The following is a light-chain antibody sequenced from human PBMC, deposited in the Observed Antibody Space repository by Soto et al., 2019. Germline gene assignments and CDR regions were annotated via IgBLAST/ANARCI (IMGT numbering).Light chain of an antibody. CDR2: KAS. CDR1: QSISSW. V-gene: IGKV1-5*03. Sequence: DIQMTQSPSTLSASVGDRVTITCRASQSISSWLAWYQQKPGKAPKLLIYKASSLESGVPSRFSGSGSGTEFPLTISSLQPDEFANYYCQQYNSYPWTFGQGTKVEIK. CDR3: QQYNSYPWT. J-gene: IGKJ1*01.